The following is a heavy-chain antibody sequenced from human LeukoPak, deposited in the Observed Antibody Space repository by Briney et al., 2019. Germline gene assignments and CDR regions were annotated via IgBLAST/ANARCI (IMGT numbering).Heavy chain of an antibody. CDR2: ISSRSTPI. CDR1: GFIFSDYF. J-gene: IGHJ3*01. V-gene: IGHV3-11*04. D-gene: IGHD6-6*01. Sequence: PGGSLRLSCAASGFIFSDYFMSWIRLAPGKGLEWVSYISSRSTPIFYADSVRGRFTVSRDNAKNSLYLQMNSLRAEDTAVYYCVRDDPNESSSGWGQGTMVTVSS. CDR3: VRDDPNESSSG.